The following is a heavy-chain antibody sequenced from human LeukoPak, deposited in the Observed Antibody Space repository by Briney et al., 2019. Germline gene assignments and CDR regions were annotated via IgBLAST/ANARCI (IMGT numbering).Heavy chain of an antibody. D-gene: IGHD1-26*01. CDR2: IYYSGTT. Sequence: PSETLSLTCTVSGGSISSNAYYWGWIRRPPGKGLEWIGSIYYSGTTYYNPSLKSRVTISVDTSKNQFSLKLSSVTAADTAVYFCARHGATAYFFGYWGQGILVTVSS. CDR3: ARHGATAYFFGY. CDR1: GGSISSNAYY. V-gene: IGHV4-39*01. J-gene: IGHJ4*02.